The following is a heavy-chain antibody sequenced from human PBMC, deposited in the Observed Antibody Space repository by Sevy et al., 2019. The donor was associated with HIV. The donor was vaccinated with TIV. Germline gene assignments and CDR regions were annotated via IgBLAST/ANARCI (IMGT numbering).Heavy chain of an antibody. CDR2: ISYDGDTK. CDR1: GFTFSTYA. CDR3: ARDDGYTVNWYPGY. D-gene: IGHD3-16*01. J-gene: IGHJ4*02. V-gene: IGHV3-30*04. Sequence: GGSLRLSCAASGFTFSTYAIHWVRQAPGKGLEWVAVISYDGDTKYYADSVKGRFTISIDNPKNTLYVQMNSLRPEDTAVYYCARDDGYTVNWYPGYWGQGTLVTVSS.